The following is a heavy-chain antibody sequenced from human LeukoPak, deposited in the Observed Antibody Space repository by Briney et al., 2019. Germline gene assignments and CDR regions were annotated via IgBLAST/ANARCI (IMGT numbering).Heavy chain of an antibody. CDR1: GFTFSSYA. CDR2: ISGSGGST. D-gene: IGHD3-22*01. V-gene: IGHV3-23*01. Sequence: GGSLRLSCAASGFTFSSYAMSWVRQAPGKGLEWVSAISGSGGSTYYADSVKGRFTISRDNSKNTLYLQMNSLRAEDTAVYYCAKVEDYYDSSGYYQYFDYWGQGTLVTVSS. CDR3: AKVEDYYDSSGYYQYFDY. J-gene: IGHJ4*02.